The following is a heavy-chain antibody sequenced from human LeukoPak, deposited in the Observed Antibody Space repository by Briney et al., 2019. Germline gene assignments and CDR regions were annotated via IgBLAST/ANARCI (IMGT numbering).Heavy chain of an antibody. CDR2: INPSGGST. V-gene: IGHV1-46*01. D-gene: IGHD6-19*01. Sequence: ASVKVSCKASGYTFTSYYMHWVRQAPGQGLEWMGIINPSGGSTSYAQKFQGRVTMTRDTSTSTAYMELRSLRSDDTAVYYCARGFGSGWYYGYWGQGTLVTVSS. CDR3: ARGFGSGWYYGY. J-gene: IGHJ4*02. CDR1: GYTFTSYY.